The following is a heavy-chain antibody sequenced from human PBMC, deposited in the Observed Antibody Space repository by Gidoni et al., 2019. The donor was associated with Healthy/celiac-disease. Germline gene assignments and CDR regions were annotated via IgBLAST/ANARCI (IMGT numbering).Heavy chain of an antibody. CDR2: ISWNSGSI. CDR1: GFTLDAYA. CDR3: AKVKGEGGFDY. V-gene: IGHV3-9*01. J-gene: IGHJ4*02. D-gene: IGHD3-10*01. Sequence: VQLVESGGGLVQPGRSLRLSCAASGFTLDAYAMHWVRPSPAKGLGVVSGISWNSGSIGYADSVKGRLTLSRDNATSSLYLQMNSLRADSTALYYCAKVKGEGGFDYWGQGTLVTVSS.